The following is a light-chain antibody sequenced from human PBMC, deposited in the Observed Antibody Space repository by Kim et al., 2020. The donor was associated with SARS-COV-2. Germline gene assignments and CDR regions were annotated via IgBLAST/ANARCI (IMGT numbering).Light chain of an antibody. CDR2: NKD. CDR1: SLRSYY. CDR3: NSRDSNDNVL. V-gene: IGLV3-19*01. J-gene: IGLJ2*01. Sequence: VAFGQTVRITCQGDSLRSYYATWYQQKPGQAPILVIYNKDNRPSGVPDRFSGSSSGNTASLTITGAQAEDEADYYCNSRDSNDNVLFGGGTSLTVL.